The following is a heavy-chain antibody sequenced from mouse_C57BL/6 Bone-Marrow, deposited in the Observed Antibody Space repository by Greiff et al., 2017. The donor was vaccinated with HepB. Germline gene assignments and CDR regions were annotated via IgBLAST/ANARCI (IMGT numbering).Heavy chain of an antibody. CDR3: ARRDSTYFDY. V-gene: IGHV1-81*01. J-gene: IGHJ2*01. CDR1: GYTFTSYG. Sequence: QVHVKQSGAELARPGASVKLSCKASGYTFTSYGISWVKQRTGQGLEWIGEIYPRSGNTYYNEKFKGKATLTADKSSSTAYMELRSLTSEDSAVYFCARRDSTYFDYWGQGTTLTVSS. CDR2: IYPRSGNT. D-gene: IGHD2-5*01.